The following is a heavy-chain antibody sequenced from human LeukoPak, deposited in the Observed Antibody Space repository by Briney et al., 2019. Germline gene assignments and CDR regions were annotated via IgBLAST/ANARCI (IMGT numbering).Heavy chain of an antibody. D-gene: IGHD3-10*01. CDR2: IYGGGTT. CDR3: ARVQNYGSGPSDY. V-gene: IGHV3-66*01. Sequence: GGSLRLSCAASGFTVSSNYMNWVRQAPGKGLEWVSVIYGGGTTYYADSVKGRFIISRDNSKNTLYLQMNSLRAEDTAVYYCARVQNYGSGPSDYWGQGTLVTVSS. J-gene: IGHJ4*02. CDR1: GFTVSSNY.